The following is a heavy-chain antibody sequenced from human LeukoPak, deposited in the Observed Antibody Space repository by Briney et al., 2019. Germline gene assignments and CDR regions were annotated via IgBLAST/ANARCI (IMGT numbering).Heavy chain of an antibody. D-gene: IGHD1-1*01. CDR1: GGSISSGNYY. CDR2: IYPGGST. V-gene: IGHV4-61*02. CDR3: ARGSGTLDAFDI. Sequence: SETLSLTCTVSGGSISSGNYYWTWIRQPAGRGLEWIGRIYPGGSTDFNPSLKSRVTMSVDTSKNQFTLKLGSVTAADTALYYCARGSGTLDAFDICGQGTMVTVSS. J-gene: IGHJ3*02.